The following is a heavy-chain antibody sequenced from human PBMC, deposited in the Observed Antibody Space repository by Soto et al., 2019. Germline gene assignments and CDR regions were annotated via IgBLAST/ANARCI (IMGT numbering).Heavy chain of an antibody. J-gene: IGHJ4*02. D-gene: IGHD4-17*01. CDR3: ARNVPVTTLGY. CDR2: IYSGGGT. V-gene: IGHV3-66*01. Sequence: EVQLVESGGDLVQPGGSLRLSCAASGVTVSNNFMSWVRQAPGKGLEWVSIIYSGGGTQYADSVKGRFTISRDNYQKPVYLQMNRRRVEDTAVYYCARNVPVTTLGYWGQGPLVTVSS. CDR1: GVTVSNNF.